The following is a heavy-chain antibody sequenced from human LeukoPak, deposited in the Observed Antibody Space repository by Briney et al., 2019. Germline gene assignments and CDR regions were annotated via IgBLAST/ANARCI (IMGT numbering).Heavy chain of an antibody. CDR1: GGSISSYY. J-gene: IGHJ5*02. Sequence: PSETLSLTCTVSGGSISSYYWNWIRQPAGKGLEWVGRIHFSGNTNYNPSLKSRLTMSVDTSKHQFSLELSSVTAADTAVYYCARGTVALDPWGQGTLVIVSS. V-gene: IGHV4-4*07. CDR2: IHFSGNT. CDR3: ARGTVALDP. D-gene: IGHD4-23*01.